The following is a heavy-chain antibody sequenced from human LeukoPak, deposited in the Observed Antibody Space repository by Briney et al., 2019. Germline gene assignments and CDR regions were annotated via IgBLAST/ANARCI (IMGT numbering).Heavy chain of an antibody. CDR3: AKDGGGYCSGGSCYFDY. Sequence: SCKASGGTFSSYAMSWVRQAPGKGLEWVSAISGSGGSTYYADSVKGRFTISRDNSKNTMYLQMNSLRAEDTAVYYCAKDGGGYCSGGSCYFDYWGQGTLVTVSS. D-gene: IGHD2-15*01. V-gene: IGHV3-23*01. CDR2: ISGSGGST. CDR1: GGTFSSYA. J-gene: IGHJ4*02.